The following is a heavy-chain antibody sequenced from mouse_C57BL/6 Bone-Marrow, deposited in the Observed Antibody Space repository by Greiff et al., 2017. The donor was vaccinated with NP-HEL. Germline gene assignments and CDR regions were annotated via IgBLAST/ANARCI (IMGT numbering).Heavy chain of an antibody. Sequence: EVKLVESGGGLVKPGGSLKLSCAASGFTFSDYGMHWVRQAPEKGLEWVAYISSGSSTIYSSDTVKGRFTISRDNTKNTLFLQMTSLRTEETAMYYCARNDYEEYYAMDYWGQGTSVTVSS. J-gene: IGHJ4*01. D-gene: IGHD2-4*01. CDR1: GFTFSDYG. CDR3: ARNDYEEYYAMDY. CDR2: ISSGSSTI. V-gene: IGHV5-17*01.